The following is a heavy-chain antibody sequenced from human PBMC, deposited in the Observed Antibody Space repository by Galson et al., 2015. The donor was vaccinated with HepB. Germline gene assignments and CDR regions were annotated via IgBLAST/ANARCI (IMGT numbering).Heavy chain of an antibody. J-gene: IGHJ4*02. CDR1: GFTFSSYW. V-gene: IGHV3-74*01. Sequence: SLRLSCAASGFTFSSYWMHWVRQAPGKGLVWVSRINSDGSSTSYADSVRGRFTISRDNAKNTLYLQMNSLRAEDTAVYYCASREYSSSWYGYWGQGTLVTVSS. CDR3: ASREYSSSWYGY. CDR2: INSDGSST. D-gene: IGHD6-13*01.